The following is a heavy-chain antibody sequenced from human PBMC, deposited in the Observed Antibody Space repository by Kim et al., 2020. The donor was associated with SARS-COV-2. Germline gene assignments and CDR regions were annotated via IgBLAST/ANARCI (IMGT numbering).Heavy chain of an antibody. Sequence: GGSLSLSCVASGFTFSTFWMSWVRQAPGKGLEWVANINQHGSETKYVDSVKGRFTIFRDNGKDSVYLQMNNLRAEDRAVYYCARDAWAQGWTDGFDYWGQGTLVTVSS. CDR3: ARDAWAQGWTDGFDY. V-gene: IGHV3-7*01. D-gene: IGHD1-26*01. CDR2: INQHGSET. J-gene: IGHJ4*02. CDR1: GFTFSTFW.